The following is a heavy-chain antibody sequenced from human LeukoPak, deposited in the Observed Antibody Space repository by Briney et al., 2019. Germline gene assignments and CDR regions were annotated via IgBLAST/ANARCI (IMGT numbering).Heavy chain of an antibody. Sequence: PGGSLRLSCAASGFTFSSYAMSWVRQAPGKGLEWVSAISGSGGSTYYADSVKGRFTISRDNSKNTLYLQMNSLRAEDTAVYYCAKDPRGGSSDYPHDYYYYYMDVWGKGTTITVSS. D-gene: IGHD3-10*01. J-gene: IGHJ6*03. CDR1: GFTFSSYA. V-gene: IGHV3-23*01. CDR2: ISGSGGST. CDR3: AKDPRGGSSDYPHDYYYYYMDV.